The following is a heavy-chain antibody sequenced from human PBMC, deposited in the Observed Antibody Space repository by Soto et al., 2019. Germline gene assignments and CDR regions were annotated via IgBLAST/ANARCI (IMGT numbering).Heavy chain of an antibody. CDR2: IYHSGST. V-gene: IGHV4-30-2*01. D-gene: IGHD1-26*01. CDR1: GGSISSGGYS. CDR3: ARGPSGSYYVDYFDY. J-gene: IGHJ4*02. Sequence: SETLSLTCAVSGGSISSGGYSWSWIRQPPGKGLEWIGYIYHSGSTYYNPSLKSRVTISVDRSEDQFSLKLSSVTAADTAVYYCARGPSGSYYVDYFDYWGQGTLVTVSS.